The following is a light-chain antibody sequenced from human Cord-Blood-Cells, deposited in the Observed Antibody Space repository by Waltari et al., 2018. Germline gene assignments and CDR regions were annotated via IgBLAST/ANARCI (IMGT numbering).Light chain of an antibody. V-gene: IGKV4-1*01. Sequence: DIVMTHSPDSLSVSLGERATINCKSSQSVLYSSNNKNYLAWYQQKPGQPPKLLIYWASTRESGVPARFSGSGSGTDFTLTISSLQAEDVAVYYCQQYYSTPLTFGPGTKVDIK. CDR3: QQYYSTPLT. CDR2: WAS. CDR1: QSVLYSSNNKNY. J-gene: IGKJ3*01.